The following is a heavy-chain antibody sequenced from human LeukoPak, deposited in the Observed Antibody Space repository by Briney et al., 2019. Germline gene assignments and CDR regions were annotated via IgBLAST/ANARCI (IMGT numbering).Heavy chain of an antibody. CDR2: ISSSSSTM. Sequence: GGSLRLSCAASGFTFDDYSMNWVRQAPGKGLEWVSFISSSSSTMYYADSVKGRFTISRDNAKNSVYLQMNSLRAEDTAVYYCARDGGSSWYGAFDIRGQGTMVTVSS. D-gene: IGHD6-13*01. V-gene: IGHV3-48*01. J-gene: IGHJ3*02. CDR3: ARDGGSSWYGAFDI. CDR1: GFTFDDYS.